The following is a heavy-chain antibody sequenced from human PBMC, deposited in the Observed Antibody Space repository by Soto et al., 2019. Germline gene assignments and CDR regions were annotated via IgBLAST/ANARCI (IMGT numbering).Heavy chain of an antibody. J-gene: IGHJ3*02. V-gene: IGHV1-2*04. D-gene: IGHD1-26*01. CDR1: GYTFTGYY. Sequence: ASVKVSCKASGYTFTGYYMHWVRQAPGQGLEWMGWINPNSGGTNYAQKFQGWVTMTRDTSISTAYMELSRLRSDDTAVYYCARAIGVGTGSRNAFDIWGQGTMVTVSS. CDR3: ARAIGVGTGSRNAFDI. CDR2: INPNSGGT.